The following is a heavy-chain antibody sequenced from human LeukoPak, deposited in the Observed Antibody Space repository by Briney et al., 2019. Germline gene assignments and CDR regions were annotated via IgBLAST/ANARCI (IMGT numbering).Heavy chain of an antibody. CDR2: INAGNGNT. D-gene: IGHD1-1*01. Sequence: ASVKVSCKASGYTFTSYAMHWVRQAPGQRLEWMGWINAGNGNTKYLQKFQGRVTITRDTSASTAYMELSSLRSEDTAVYSCARGPKYNWNDGPVDYWGQGTLVTVSS. CDR3: ARGPKYNWNDGPVDY. CDR1: GYTFTSYA. V-gene: IGHV1-3*01. J-gene: IGHJ4*02.